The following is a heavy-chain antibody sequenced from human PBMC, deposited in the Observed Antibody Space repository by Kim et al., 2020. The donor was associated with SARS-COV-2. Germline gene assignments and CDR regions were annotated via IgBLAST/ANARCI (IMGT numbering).Heavy chain of an antibody. J-gene: IGHJ4*02. CDR1: GGSFSGYS. V-gene: IGHV4-34*01. CDR3: AKGGGVAGYYFDY. CDR2: ISHSGST. Sequence: SETLSLTCAVYGGSFSGYSWTWIRQPPGKGLEWIGEISHSGSTSYNPSLKSRVTISLDTSKNQLSLNLSSVTAADTAVYYCAKGGGVAGYYFDYWGQGTL. D-gene: IGHD6-19*01.